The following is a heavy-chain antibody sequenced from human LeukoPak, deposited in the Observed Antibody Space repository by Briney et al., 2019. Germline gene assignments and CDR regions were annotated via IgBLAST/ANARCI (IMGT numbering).Heavy chain of an antibody. D-gene: IGHD5-12*01. V-gene: IGHV4-4*07. CDR1: GDSISYFY. CDR3: AKSNGYGLIDY. Sequence: SETLSLTCSVSGDSISYFYWSWIRQAAGKGLEWIGRTSSSGNTDYNASLKSRVTMSVDTSKNQLSLKLSSVTAADTAMYYCAKSNGYGLIDYWGQGTLVTVSS. CDR2: TSSSGNT. J-gene: IGHJ4*02.